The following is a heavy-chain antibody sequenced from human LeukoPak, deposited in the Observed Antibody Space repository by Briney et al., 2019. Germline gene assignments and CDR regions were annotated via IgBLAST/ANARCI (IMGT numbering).Heavy chain of an antibody. J-gene: IGHJ3*01. CDR1: GFTFSSYS. V-gene: IGHV3-53*01. Sequence: GGSLRLSCAASGFTFSSYSMNWVRQAPGKGLEWVSVIYNGVTYYRDSVKGRFSISRDISENTVYLQMNSLRAEDTAKYYCARDVYGSGLGAFDLWGQGTMVTVSS. CDR2: IYNGVT. D-gene: IGHD3-10*01. CDR3: ARDVYGSGLGAFDL.